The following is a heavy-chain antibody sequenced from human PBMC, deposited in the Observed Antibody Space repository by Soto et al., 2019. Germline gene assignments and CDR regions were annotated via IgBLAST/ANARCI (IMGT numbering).Heavy chain of an antibody. CDR3: AREYRLELRSYYGMDV. D-gene: IGHD1-7*01. Sequence: SETLSLTCTVSGGYISSGGYYWSWIRQHPGKGLEWIGYIYYSGSTYYNPSLKSRVTISVDTSKNQFSLKLSSVTAADTAVYYCAREYRLELRSYYGMDVWGQGTTVTVPS. CDR2: IYYSGST. J-gene: IGHJ6*02. V-gene: IGHV4-31*03. CDR1: GGYISSGGYY.